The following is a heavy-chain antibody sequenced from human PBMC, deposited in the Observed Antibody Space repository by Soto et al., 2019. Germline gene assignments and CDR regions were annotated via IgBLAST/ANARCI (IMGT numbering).Heavy chain of an antibody. V-gene: IGHV4-59*08. Sequence: SETLALTCGVSGSSINTAYWSWIRQPAGEGLEWIGYIYYSGSTNYNPSLKSRVTISVDTSKNQFSLKLSSVTAADTAVYYCARVGICISTSCFDYYYYGMDVWGQGTTVT. CDR1: GSSINTAY. CDR3: ARVGICISTSCFDYYYYGMDV. J-gene: IGHJ6*02. D-gene: IGHD2-2*01. CDR2: IYYSGST.